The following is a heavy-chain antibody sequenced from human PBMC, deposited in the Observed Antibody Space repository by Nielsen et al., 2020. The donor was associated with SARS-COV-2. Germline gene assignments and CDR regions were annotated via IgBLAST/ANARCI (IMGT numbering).Heavy chain of an antibody. J-gene: IGHJ4*02. Sequence: GGSLRLSCAASGFTFSSYGMHWVRQAPGKGLEWVAVIWYDGSNKYYADSVKGRFTISRDNSKNTLYLQMNSLRAEDTAVYYCARDHYVWGSYRPFDYWGQGTLVTVSS. V-gene: IGHV3-33*01. CDR2: IWYDGSNK. D-gene: IGHD3-16*02. CDR3: ARDHYVWGSYRPFDY. CDR1: GFTFSSYG.